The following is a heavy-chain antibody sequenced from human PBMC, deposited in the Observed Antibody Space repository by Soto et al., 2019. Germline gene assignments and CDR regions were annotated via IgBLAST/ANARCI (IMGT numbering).Heavy chain of an antibody. CDR3: AVSKDIVVVPAAMGDF. V-gene: IGHV3-30*03. CDR1: GFTFSSYG. D-gene: IGHD2-2*01. J-gene: IGHJ4*02. Sequence: QVQLVESGGGVVQPGRSLRLSCAASGFTFSSYGMHWVRQAPGMGLEWVAVISYDGSNKYYADSVKGRFTISRDNSKNTLYLQMNSLRAEVTAVYYCAVSKDIVVVPAAMGDFWGQGTLVTVSS. CDR2: ISYDGSNK.